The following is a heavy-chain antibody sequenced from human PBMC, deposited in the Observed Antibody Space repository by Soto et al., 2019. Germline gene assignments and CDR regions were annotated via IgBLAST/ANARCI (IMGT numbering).Heavy chain of an antibody. Sequence: GGSLRLSCAASGFTFSTYSMNWVRQAPGKGLEWVSSISSGSRDIYYADSVKGRFAISRDNAKNSLYLQMNSLRVEDTAVYYCTTTTVTSAFHFWGLGALVTVSS. J-gene: IGHJ4*02. CDR3: TTTTVTSAFHF. CDR2: ISSGSRDI. D-gene: IGHD4-17*01. CDR1: GFTFSTYS. V-gene: IGHV3-21*01.